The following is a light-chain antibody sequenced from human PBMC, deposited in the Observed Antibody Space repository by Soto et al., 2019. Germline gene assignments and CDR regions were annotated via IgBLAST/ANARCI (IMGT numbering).Light chain of an antibody. CDR1: STNIGSNY. CDR2: SNN. J-gene: IGLJ3*02. V-gene: IGLV1-47*02. Sequence: QSVLSQPPSASGTPGQRVTISCSGRSTNIGSNYVYWYQQVPGTAPKLLIYSNNQRPSGVPDRFSASKSGTSASLAISGLRSEDEAGYYCATWDDSLNNPVFGGGTKLTVL. CDR3: ATWDDSLNNPV.